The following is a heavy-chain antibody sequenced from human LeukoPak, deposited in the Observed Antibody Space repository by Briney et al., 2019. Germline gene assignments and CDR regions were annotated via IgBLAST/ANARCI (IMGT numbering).Heavy chain of an antibody. CDR3: ASSYGSGDFDY. CDR2: IYYSGST. D-gene: IGHD3-10*01. Sequence: SETLSLTCTVSGGSLSSYYWSWIRQPPGKGLEWIGYIYYSGSTNYNPSLKSRVTISVDTSKNQFSLKLSSVTAADTAVYYCASSYGSGDFDYWGQGTLVTVSS. V-gene: IGHV4-59*01. J-gene: IGHJ4*02. CDR1: GGSLSSYY.